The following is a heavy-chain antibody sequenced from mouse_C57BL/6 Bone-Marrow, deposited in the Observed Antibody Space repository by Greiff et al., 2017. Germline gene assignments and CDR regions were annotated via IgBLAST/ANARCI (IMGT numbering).Heavy chain of an antibody. J-gene: IGHJ3*01. CDR1: GFSFNTYA. Sequence: EVNVVESGGGLVQPKGSLKLSCAASGFSFNTYAMNWVRQAPEKGLEWVARLRSKSNNYATYYADSVKDRFTISRDDSESMLYLQMNNLKTEDTAMYYCVRGDSSGSAWFAYWGQGTLVTVSA. CDR2: LRSKSNNYAT. CDR3: VRGDSSGSAWFAY. V-gene: IGHV10-1*01. D-gene: IGHD3-2*02.